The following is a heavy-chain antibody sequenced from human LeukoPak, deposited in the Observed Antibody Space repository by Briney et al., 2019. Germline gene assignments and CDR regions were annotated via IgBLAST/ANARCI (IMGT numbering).Heavy chain of an antibody. J-gene: IGHJ3*02. CDR2: IYYSGST. D-gene: IGHD3-3*01. V-gene: IGHV4-39*07. CDR1: GGSISSSSYY. CDR3: AREGVFGIFGVVTATFGAFDI. Sequence: SETLSLTCTVSGGSISSSSYYWGWIRQPPGKGLEWIGSIYYSGSTYYNPSLKSRVTISVDTSKNQFSLKLSSVTAADTAVYYCAREGVFGIFGVVTATFGAFDIWGQGTMVTVSS.